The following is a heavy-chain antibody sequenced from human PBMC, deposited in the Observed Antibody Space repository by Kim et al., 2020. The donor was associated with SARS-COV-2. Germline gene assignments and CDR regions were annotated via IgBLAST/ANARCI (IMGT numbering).Heavy chain of an antibody. CDR3: ARQSSSIAARRPWAPSGPFDY. D-gene: IGHD6-6*01. J-gene: IGHJ4*02. Sequence: SETLSLTCTVSGGSISSSSYYWGWIRQPPGKGLEWIGSIYYSGSTYYNPSLKSRVTISVDTSKNQFSLKLSSVTAADTAVYYCARQSSSIAARRPWAPSGPFDYWGQGTLVTVSS. V-gene: IGHV4-39*01. CDR2: IYYSGST. CDR1: GGSISSSSYY.